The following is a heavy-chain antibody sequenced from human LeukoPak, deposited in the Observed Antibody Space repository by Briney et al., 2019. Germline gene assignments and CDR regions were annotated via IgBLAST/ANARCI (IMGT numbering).Heavy chain of an antibody. J-gene: IGHJ4*02. CDR2: ISAYNGNT. D-gene: IGHD2-2*02. CDR1: GYTFTSYG. CDR3: ARGGDKPYCSSTSCYIDY. Sequence: ASVKVSCKPSGYTFTSYGISWVRQAPGRGLEWMGWISAYNGNTNYEQKLQGKVTMTTDTSTSTAYMELRSLRSDDTAVYYCARGGDKPYCSSTSCYIDYWGQGTLVTVSS. V-gene: IGHV1-18*01.